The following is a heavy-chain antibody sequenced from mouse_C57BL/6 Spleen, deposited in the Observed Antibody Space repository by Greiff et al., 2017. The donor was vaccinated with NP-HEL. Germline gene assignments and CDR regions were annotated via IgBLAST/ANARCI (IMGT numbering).Heavy chain of an antibody. J-gene: IGHJ4*01. CDR3: ARGPTVVSFYAMDY. V-gene: IGHV1-72*01. Sequence: QVQLQQPGAELVKPGASVKLSCKASDYTFTSYWMHWVKQRPGRGLEWIGRIDPNSGGTKYNEKFKSKATLTVDKPSSTAYMQLSSLTSEDSAVYYCARGPTVVSFYAMDYWGQGTSVTVSS. CDR2: IDPNSGGT. CDR1: DYTFTSYW. D-gene: IGHD2-5*01.